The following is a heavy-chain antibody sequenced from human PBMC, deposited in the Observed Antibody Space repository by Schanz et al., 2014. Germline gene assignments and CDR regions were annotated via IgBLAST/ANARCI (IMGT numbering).Heavy chain of an antibody. CDR1: GASISSVYW. CDR2: MHHSEGR. V-gene: IGHV4-4*02. Sequence: QVQLQESGPGLVKPSGTLSLTCTVSGASISSVYWWSWVRQSPGTGLEWIGEMHHSEGRNYNPSLKSRVTTFIDDYKNQFFLELNSVPAADTAVYYCVRNGDCRGGIRCDKGYFDSWGQGILVTVSS. D-gene: IGHD2-15*01. J-gene: IGHJ4*02. CDR3: VRNGDCRGGIRCDKGYFDS.